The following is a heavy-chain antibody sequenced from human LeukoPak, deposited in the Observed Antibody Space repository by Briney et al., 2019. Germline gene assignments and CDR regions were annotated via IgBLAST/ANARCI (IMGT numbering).Heavy chain of an antibody. CDR3: ARGVKSAVWQAFDI. CDR1: GFTFSIYW. CDR2: INQDGSEK. D-gene: IGHD6-13*01. Sequence: GGSLRLSCAASGFTFSIYWMSWVRQVPGKGLEWVANINQDGSEKCYVDSVKGRFTISRDNAKNSLYLQMNSLRAEDTAVYYCARGVKSAVWQAFDIWGQGTMVTVSS. J-gene: IGHJ3*02. V-gene: IGHV3-7*04.